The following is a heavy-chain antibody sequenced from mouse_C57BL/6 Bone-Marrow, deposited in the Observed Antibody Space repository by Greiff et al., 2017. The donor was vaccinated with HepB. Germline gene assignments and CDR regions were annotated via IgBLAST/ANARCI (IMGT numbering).Heavy chain of an antibody. V-gene: IGHV1-64*01. CDR1: GYTFTSYW. D-gene: IGHD2-4*01. Sequence: QVQLQQPGAELVKPGASVKLSCKASGYTFTSYWMHWVKQRPGQGLEWIGMIHPNSGSTNYNGKFKSKATLTVDKSSSTAYMHLSSLTSEDSAVYYCTRRGIYDYALYYWGQGTTLTVSS. CDR3: TRRGIYDYALYY. J-gene: IGHJ2*01. CDR2: IHPNSGST.